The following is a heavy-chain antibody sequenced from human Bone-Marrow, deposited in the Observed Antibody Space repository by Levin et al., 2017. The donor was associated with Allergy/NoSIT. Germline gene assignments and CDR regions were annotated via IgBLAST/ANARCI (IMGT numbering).Heavy chain of an antibody. D-gene: IGHD5-18*01. CDR3: VLYTSGYFPY. Sequence: GGSLRLSCAASGFTFSNAWMAWVRQAPGKGLEWVGRIKSKTGGGTIDYAAPVKGRFTISRDDSKNTLYLQMNSLKTEDTAVYYCVLYTSGYFPYWGQGTLVTVSS. V-gene: IGHV3-15*01. CDR1: GFTFSNAW. CDR2: IKSKTGGGTI. J-gene: IGHJ4*02.